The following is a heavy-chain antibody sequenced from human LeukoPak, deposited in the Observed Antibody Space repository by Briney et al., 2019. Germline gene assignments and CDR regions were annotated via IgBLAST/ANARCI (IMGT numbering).Heavy chain of an antibody. D-gene: IGHD6-19*01. CDR2: ISGSGGST. CDR3: AKGRAVAGYFDY. J-gene: IGHJ4*02. V-gene: IGHV3-23*01. CDR1: GFTFSGYA. Sequence: PGGSLRLPCAASGFTFSGYAMSWVRQAPGKGLEWVSAISGSGGSTYYADSVKGRFTISRDNSKNTLYLQMNSLRAEDTAVYYCAKGRAVAGYFDYWGQGTLVTVSS.